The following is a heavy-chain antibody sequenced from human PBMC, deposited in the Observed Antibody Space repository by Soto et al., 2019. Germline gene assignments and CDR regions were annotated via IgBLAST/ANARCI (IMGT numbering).Heavy chain of an antibody. J-gene: IGHJ4*02. CDR1: GHTFSSHD. Sequence: QVQLVQSGAEVKKPGASVKVSCKASGHTFSSHDINWVRQSTGQGLEWMGWMNPNTGNTGYAQTFQGRVSMTRDTSINAAYMELSSLRSEDTAVCYCARSRDEYNSWLGLDYWGQGTLVTVSS. V-gene: IGHV1-8*01. CDR3: ARSRDEYNSWLGLDY. D-gene: IGHD6-6*01. CDR2: MNPNTGNT.